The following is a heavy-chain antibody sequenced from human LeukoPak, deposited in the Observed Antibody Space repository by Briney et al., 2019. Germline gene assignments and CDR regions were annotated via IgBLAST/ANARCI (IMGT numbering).Heavy chain of an antibody. CDR1: GFTFSSYA. CDR2: ISDSGDYT. J-gene: IGHJ4*02. V-gene: IGHV3-23*01. Sequence: QPGGSPRLSCAGSGFTFSSYAMSWVRQAPGQGLEWVSVISDSGDYTSYADSVRGRFTISRDNSRNTLYLQMISLRPEDTAVYYCAKDTSIGKYCTNGVCSPFDYWGQGTLVTVSS. CDR3: AKDTSIGKYCTNGVCSPFDY. D-gene: IGHD2-8*01.